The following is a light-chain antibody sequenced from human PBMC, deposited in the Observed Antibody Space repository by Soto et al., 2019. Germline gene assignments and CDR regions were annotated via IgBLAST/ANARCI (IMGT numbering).Light chain of an antibody. Sequence: EIEMTQSPATLSVSPGERDTLSCRASQSVYNTLAWYQQKPGQAPTLLIYQASTRPTGIPAGCSGSGSGTAFTLIISSLQSEDFAVYYCQQYNKWPLTFGGGTKLEIK. V-gene: IGKV3-15*01. CDR1: QSVYNT. CDR3: QQYNKWPLT. J-gene: IGKJ4*01. CDR2: QAS.